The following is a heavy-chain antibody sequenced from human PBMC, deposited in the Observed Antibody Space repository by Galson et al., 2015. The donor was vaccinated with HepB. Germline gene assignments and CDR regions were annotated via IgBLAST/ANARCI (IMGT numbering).Heavy chain of an antibody. Sequence: SLRLSCAASGFTFSSYAKHWVRQAPGKGLEWVAVISYDGSNKYYADSVKGRFTISRDNSKNTLYLQMNSLRAEDTAVYYCAREVEQWLVQGGFDYWGQGTLVTVSS. J-gene: IGHJ4*02. CDR2: ISYDGSNK. V-gene: IGHV3-30-3*01. CDR1: GFTFSSYA. D-gene: IGHD6-19*01. CDR3: AREVEQWLVQGGFDY.